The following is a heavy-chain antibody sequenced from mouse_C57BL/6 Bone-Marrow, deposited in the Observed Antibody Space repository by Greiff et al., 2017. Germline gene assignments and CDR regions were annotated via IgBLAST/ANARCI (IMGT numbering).Heavy chain of an antibody. V-gene: IGHV5-6*01. D-gene: IGHD2-1*01. CDR2: ISSGGSYT. J-gene: IGHJ2*01. Sequence: EVQRVESGGDLVKPGGSLKLSCAASGFTFSSYGMSWVRQTPDKRLEWVATISSGGSYTYYPDSVKGRFTISRDNAKNTLYLQMSSLKSEDTAMYYCARPQAGNYNFDYWGQGTTLTVSS. CDR3: ARPQAGNYNFDY. CDR1: GFTFSSYG.